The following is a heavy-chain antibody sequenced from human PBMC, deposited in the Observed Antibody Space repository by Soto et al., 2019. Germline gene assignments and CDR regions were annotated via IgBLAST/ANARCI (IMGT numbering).Heavy chain of an antibody. CDR2: INHSGST. D-gene: IGHD3-22*01. CDR3: ARALYATRFNYYDSSGPIDY. V-gene: IGHV4-34*01. CDR1: AGSFSGYY. Sequence: SETLSLTCAVYAGSFSGYYWSWIRQPPGKGLEWIGEINHSGSTNYNPSLKSRVTISVDTSKNQFSLKLSSVTAADTAVYYCARALYATRFNYYDSSGPIDYWGQGTLVTVSS. J-gene: IGHJ4*02.